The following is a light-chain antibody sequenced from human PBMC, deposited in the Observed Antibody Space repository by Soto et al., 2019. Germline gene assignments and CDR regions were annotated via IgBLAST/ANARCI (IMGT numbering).Light chain of an antibody. Sequence: QLVLTQPASVSGSPGQSITISCTGTSSDIGGYNFVSWYQHHPGKAPKLMIYEVNNRPSGVSSRFSGSKSGNTASLTISGLQTEDEADYYCSSFTTSSTLVVFGGGTQLTVL. CDR3: SSFTTSSTLVV. CDR2: EVN. CDR1: SSDIGGYNF. V-gene: IGLV2-14*01. J-gene: IGLJ2*01.